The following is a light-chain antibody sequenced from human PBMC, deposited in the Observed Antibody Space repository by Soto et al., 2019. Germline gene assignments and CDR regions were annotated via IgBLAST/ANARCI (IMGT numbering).Light chain of an antibody. Sequence: EIVLTQSPATLSLSPGERATLSCRASQSVSSYLAWYQQKPGQAPRLLLYDASNRATGIPARFSGSGSGTDFTLTISGLEPEDFAVDYCQQRSNWPPAFGQGTRLEIK. CDR3: QQRSNWPPA. V-gene: IGKV3-11*01. CDR2: DAS. J-gene: IGKJ5*01. CDR1: QSVSSY.